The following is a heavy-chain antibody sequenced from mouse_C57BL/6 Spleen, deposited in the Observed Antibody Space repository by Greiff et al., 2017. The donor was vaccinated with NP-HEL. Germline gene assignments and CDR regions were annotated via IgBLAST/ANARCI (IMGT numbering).Heavy chain of an antibody. CDR3: NRGYFAY. Sequence: EVQGVESGAELVRPGASVKLSCTASGFNIKDDYMHWVKQRPEQGLEWIGWIDPENGDTEYASKFQGKATITADTSSNTAYLQLSSLTSEDTAVYYCNRGYFAYWGQGTLVTVSA. D-gene: IGHD2-2*01. CDR1: GFNIKDDY. CDR2: IDPENGDT. J-gene: IGHJ3*01. V-gene: IGHV14-4*01.